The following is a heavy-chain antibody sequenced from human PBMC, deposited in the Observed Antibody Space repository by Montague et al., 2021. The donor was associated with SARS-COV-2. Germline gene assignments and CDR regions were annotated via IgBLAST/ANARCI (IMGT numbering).Heavy chain of an antibody. CDR1: GGSIGTYY. CDR2: IYYTGST. J-gene: IGHJ6*02. V-gene: IGHV4-59*01. CDR3: ARDNYGDWGYYGLDV. D-gene: IGHD4-17*01. Sequence: SGTLSLTCTVSGGSIGTYYWNWIRQSPGKGLEWLGYIYYTGSTKYSPSLKSRVTISMDTSRDQLSLRLKSVTAADTAVYYCARDNYGDWGYYGLDVWGQGTTVIVSS.